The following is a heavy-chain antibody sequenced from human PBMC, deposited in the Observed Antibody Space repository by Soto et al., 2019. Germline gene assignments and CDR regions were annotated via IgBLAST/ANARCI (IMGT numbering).Heavy chain of an antibody. J-gene: IGHJ6*02. CDR3: TRDFQGPLDYGMDV. CDR2: VKYDGSQT. Sequence: GGSLRLSCADSGFTFSSYWMSWVRQAPGQGLEWVANVKYDGSQTYYVGSVKGRFTISRDNAKNSLYLQMNSLRAEDTAVYYCTRDFQGPLDYGMDVWGQGTTVTVS. V-gene: IGHV3-7*01. D-gene: IGHD1-1*01. CDR1: GFTFSSYW.